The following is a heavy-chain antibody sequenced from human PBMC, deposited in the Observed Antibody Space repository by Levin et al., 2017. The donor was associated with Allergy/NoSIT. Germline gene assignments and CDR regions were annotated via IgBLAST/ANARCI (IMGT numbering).Heavy chain of an antibody. CDR2: ISHDGIVE. CDR1: GFTFSRCA. CDR3: AKDLPNKWTFDY. V-gene: IGHV3-30*18. Sequence: RAGGSLRLSCGASGFTFSRCAMYWVRQAPGKGLEWVARISHDGIVEAYAHSVEGRFTISRDNSKNTVYLQMDSLRVEDTGLYYCAKDLPNKWTFDYWGQGTLVTVSS. D-gene: IGHD1-26*01. J-gene: IGHJ4*02.